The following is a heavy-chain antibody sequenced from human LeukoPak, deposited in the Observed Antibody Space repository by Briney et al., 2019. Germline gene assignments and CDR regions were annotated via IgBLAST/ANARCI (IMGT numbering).Heavy chain of an antibody. CDR3: ARAHSGYYSYYFDY. V-gene: IGHV4-59*01. CDR2: IYYSGST. J-gene: IGHJ4*02. Sequence: GSLRLSCAASGFTFSSYGMHWIRQPPGKGLEWIGYIYYSGSTNYNPSLKSRVTISVDTSKNQFSLKLSSVTAADTAVYYCARAHSGYYSYYFDYWGQGTLVTVSS. CDR1: GFTFSSYG. D-gene: IGHD3-22*01.